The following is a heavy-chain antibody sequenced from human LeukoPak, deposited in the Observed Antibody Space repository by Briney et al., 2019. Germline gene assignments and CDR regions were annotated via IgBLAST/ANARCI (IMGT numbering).Heavy chain of an antibody. CDR1: GFTLSNYA. D-gene: IGHD2-21*02. CDR3: AKEGAYCGRDCSGVFDY. CDR2: ISDRGGTT. Sequence: GGSLRLSCAASGFTLSNYAVTWVRQAPGKGLEWVSVISDRGGTTYYADSVKGRFTISRDNSKNTLYLQMNSLRAEDTAVYYCAKEGAYCGRDCSGVFDYWGQGTKVTVSS. V-gene: IGHV3-23*01. J-gene: IGHJ4*02.